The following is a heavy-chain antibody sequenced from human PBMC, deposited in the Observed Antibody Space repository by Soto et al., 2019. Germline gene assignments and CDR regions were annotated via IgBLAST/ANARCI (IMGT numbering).Heavy chain of an antibody. CDR3: ATSVYSYGPFDY. CDR1: GYTLTELS. CDR2: FDPEDGET. J-gene: IGHJ4*02. Sequence: ASVKVSCKVSGYTLTELSMHWVRQAPGKGLEWMGGFDPEDGETIYAQKFQGRVTMTEDTSTDTAYMELSSLRSEDTAVYYCATSVYSYGPFDYWGQGTLVTVSS. D-gene: IGHD5-18*01. V-gene: IGHV1-24*01.